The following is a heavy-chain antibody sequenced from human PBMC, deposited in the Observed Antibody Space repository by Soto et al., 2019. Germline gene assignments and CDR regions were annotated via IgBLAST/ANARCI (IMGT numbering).Heavy chain of an antibody. Sequence: QVQLVQSGAEVKKPGSSVKVSCKASGDTFTIFAISWVRQAPGQGLEWMGGIIPTIGTTNYAQRFQGRITITGDESTGIAYMELSSLKSEDTAVYYGARDLGSGYDPGDYWGQGNLVTVSS. J-gene: IGHJ4*02. V-gene: IGHV1-69*12. CDR1: GDTFTIFA. D-gene: IGHD5-12*01. CDR3: ARDLGSGYDPGDY. CDR2: IIPTIGTT.